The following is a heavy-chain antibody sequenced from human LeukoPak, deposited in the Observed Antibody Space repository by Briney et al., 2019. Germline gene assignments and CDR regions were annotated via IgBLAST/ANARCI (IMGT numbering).Heavy chain of an antibody. Sequence: GGSLRLSCAASGFTFSSYWMHWVRQAPGKGLVWVSRINTDGSSTNYADSVKGRFTISRDNAKNTLYLQMNSLGAEDTAVYYCASVRYCSSSSCYSWFDPWGQGTLVTVSS. V-gene: IGHV3-74*01. CDR1: GFTFSSYW. D-gene: IGHD2-2*02. CDR2: INTDGSST. CDR3: ASVRYCSSSSCYSWFDP. J-gene: IGHJ5*02.